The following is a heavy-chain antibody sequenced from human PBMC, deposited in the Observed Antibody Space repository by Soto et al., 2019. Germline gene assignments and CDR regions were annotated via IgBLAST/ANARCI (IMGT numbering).Heavy chain of an antibody. CDR1: GDTFTGYA. CDR3: ARAVAVPADFDY. D-gene: IGHD6-19*01. Sequence: QVQLVQSGAAEKKPGASVKVSCKASGDTFTGYAFHWVRQAPGQRLEWMGWINAGNGNTKYSQKFQGRVTITRDTSASTAYMELSSLRSEDTAVYYCARAVAVPADFDYWGQGTLVTVSS. V-gene: IGHV1-3*05. CDR2: INAGNGNT. J-gene: IGHJ4*02.